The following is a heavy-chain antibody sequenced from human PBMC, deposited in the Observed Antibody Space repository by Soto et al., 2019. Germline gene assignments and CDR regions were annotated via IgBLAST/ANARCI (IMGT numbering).Heavy chain of an antibody. V-gene: IGHV3-33*01. CDR1: GFTFSSHA. CDR2: IRNDGSNE. Sequence: QVQLVESGGGVVQPGRSLRLSCAASGFTFSSHATHWARQAPGKGLEWVAVIRNDGSNEHYVDSVRGRFTISRDNSKNTLYLQMNSLRVEDTAVYYCARGHGPRRFLSDYGGQGTLVTVSS. J-gene: IGHJ4*02. CDR3: ARGHGPRRFLSDY. D-gene: IGHD3-10*01.